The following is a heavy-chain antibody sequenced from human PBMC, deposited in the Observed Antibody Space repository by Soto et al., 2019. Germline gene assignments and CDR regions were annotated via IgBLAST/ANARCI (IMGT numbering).Heavy chain of an antibody. CDR3: ARDCCDSSGYPEQGAFDI. J-gene: IGHJ3*02. D-gene: IGHD3-22*01. V-gene: IGHV4-30-2*01. Sequence: LSLTCAVSGASMSSGGYSWSWIRHPPGKGLEWIGYIYHSGSTYYNPSLKGLVTISVDRSKNQFSLKLSSVTAADTAVYYCARDCCDSSGYPEQGAFDIGGQGTMVTVSS. CDR2: IYHSGST. CDR1: GASMSSGGYS.